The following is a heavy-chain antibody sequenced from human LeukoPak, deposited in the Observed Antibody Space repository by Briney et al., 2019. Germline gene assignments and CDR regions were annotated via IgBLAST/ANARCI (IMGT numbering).Heavy chain of an antibody. Sequence: GGSPRLSCVASGFTFSRYWMTWVRQAPGKGLEWVANIKTDGSQIYYVDSVKGRFTISRDNAKNSLYLQMNSLRVEDTAVYYCARDLNWETYWGQGTLVSVSS. J-gene: IGHJ4*02. CDR2: IKTDGSQI. CDR1: GFTFSRYW. V-gene: IGHV3-7*01. CDR3: ARDLNWETY. D-gene: IGHD7-27*01.